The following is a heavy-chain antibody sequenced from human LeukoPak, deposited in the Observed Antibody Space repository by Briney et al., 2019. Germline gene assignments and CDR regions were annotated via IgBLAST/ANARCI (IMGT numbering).Heavy chain of an antibody. CDR3: ARSLLEYSSSSGFDY. CDR1: GESFSGYY. Sequence: PSETLSLTCAVYGESFSGYYWTWIRQPPGKGLEWIGEINHSGSNNYNPSLKSRVTISVDTSKNQFSLKLSSVTAADTAVYYCARSLLEYSSSSGFDYWGQGTLVTVSS. V-gene: IGHV4-34*01. D-gene: IGHD6-6*01. J-gene: IGHJ4*02. CDR2: INHSGSN.